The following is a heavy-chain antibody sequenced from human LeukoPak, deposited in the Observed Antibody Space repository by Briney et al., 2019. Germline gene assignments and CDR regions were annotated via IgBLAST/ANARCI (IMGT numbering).Heavy chain of an antibody. J-gene: IGHJ4*02. Sequence: SETLSLTCTVSGGSISSYYWSWIRQPPGKGLEWIGYIYTSGSTNYNPSLKSRVTISVDTSKNQFSLQLSSVTAADTAVYYCARALSSYCGGDCYSNYFDYWGQGTLVTVSS. V-gene: IGHV4-4*09. CDR2: IYTSGST. CDR1: GGSISSYY. D-gene: IGHD2-21*02. CDR3: ARALSSYCGGDCYSNYFDY.